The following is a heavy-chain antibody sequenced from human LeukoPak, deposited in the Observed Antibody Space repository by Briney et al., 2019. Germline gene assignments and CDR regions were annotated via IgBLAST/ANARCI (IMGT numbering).Heavy chain of an antibody. CDR1: RFTFNSYA. CDR2: ISGIGGTT. CDR3: AKGRSYSSSWPYYFDY. J-gene: IGHJ4*02. D-gene: IGHD6-13*01. Sequence: GSLRLSCAASRFTFNSYAMSWVRQAPGKGLEWVSAISGIGGTTYYADSVKGRFTIPRDNSKNTMYLQMNSLRAEDTAVYYCAKGRSYSSSWPYYFDYWGQGTLVTVSS. V-gene: IGHV3-23*01.